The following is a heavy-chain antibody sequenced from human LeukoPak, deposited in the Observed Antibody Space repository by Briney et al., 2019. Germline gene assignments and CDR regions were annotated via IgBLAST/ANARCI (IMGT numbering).Heavy chain of an antibody. J-gene: IGHJ6*03. CDR3: ARFSVRGVHYYYYMDV. Sequence: GGSLRLSCAASGFTFDDYGMSWVRQAPGKGLEWVSGINWNGGSTGYADSVKGRFTISRDNAKNSLYLQMNNLRAEDTALYYCARFSVRGVHYYYYMDVWGKGTTVTVSS. CDR2: INWNGGST. D-gene: IGHD3-10*01. V-gene: IGHV3-20*04. CDR1: GFTFDDYG.